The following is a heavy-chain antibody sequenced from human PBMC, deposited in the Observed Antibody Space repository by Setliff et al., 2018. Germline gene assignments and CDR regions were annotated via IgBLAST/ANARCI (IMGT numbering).Heavy chain of an antibody. D-gene: IGHD3-3*02. J-gene: IGHJ4*01. V-gene: IGHV4-38-2*02. CDR3: ARHLWGRYMAESSDYFDY. Sequence: LSLTCTVSGYSISSGYYWGWIRQPTGKGLEWLGSFFHTGNTYYNPSLEGRVTISVDTSNNQFSLKLSSVTAADTAVYYCARHLWGRYMAESSDYFDYWG. CDR1: GYSISSGYY. CDR2: FFHTGNT.